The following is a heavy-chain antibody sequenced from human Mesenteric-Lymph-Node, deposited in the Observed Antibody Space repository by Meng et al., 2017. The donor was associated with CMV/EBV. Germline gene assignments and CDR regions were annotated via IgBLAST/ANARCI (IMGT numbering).Heavy chain of an antibody. J-gene: IGHJ3*01. V-gene: IGHV3-69-1*01. D-gene: IGHD3-10*01. Sequence: GESLKISCAASGFTFSSYAMSWVRQAPGKGLEWVSSISSSSTIYYADSVKGRFSISRDNAKSSMFLQMDSPRADDTAVYYCARGFKLIFAPAFDVWGQGTKVTVSS. CDR2: ISSSSTI. CDR3: ARGFKLIFAPAFDV. CDR1: GFTFSSYA.